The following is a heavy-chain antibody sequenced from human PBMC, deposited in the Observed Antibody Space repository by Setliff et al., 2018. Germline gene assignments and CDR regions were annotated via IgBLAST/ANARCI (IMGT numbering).Heavy chain of an antibody. J-gene: IGHJ4*02. V-gene: IGHV4-38-2*01. CDR2: IYHSGST. D-gene: IGHD3-10*01. CDR3: ARLRYYGSGSYLDY. CDR1: GYSISSGYY. Sequence: PSETLSLTCAVSGYSISSGYYWGWIRQPPGKGLEWIGSIYHSGSTYYNPSLKSRVTISVDTSKNQFSLKLSSVTAADTAVYYCARLRYYGSGSYLDYWGQGTLVTVS.